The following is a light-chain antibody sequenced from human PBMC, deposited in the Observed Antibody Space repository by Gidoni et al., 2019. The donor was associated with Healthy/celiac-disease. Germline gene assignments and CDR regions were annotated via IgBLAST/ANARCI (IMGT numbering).Light chain of an antibody. Sequence: AIRMTHSPSSFSASTVDRVTITCSASQGTSSYLAWYQQQPGKDPKLLLYAASTLQSGVPSRFSGSGSGTDFTLPISCLQSADFSTYYCQQYYSYPFTFGGGTKVEIK. CDR2: AAS. CDR3: QQYYSYPFT. CDR1: QGTSSY. J-gene: IGKJ4*01. V-gene: IGKV1-8*01.